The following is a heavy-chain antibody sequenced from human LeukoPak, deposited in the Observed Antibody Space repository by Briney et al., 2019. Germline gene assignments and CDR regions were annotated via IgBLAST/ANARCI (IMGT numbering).Heavy chain of an antibody. Sequence: SETLSLTCTVSGGSISSYYWSWIRQPPGKRLEWVGYLYYSGSTNYNPSLNSRVTISVDTSKNQFSLKLSSVTAADTAVYYCARGKTSQNIVTWKTYNWFDPWGQGTLVTVSS. CDR2: LYYSGST. D-gene: IGHD2/OR15-2a*01. CDR3: ARGKTSQNIVTWKTYNWFDP. CDR1: GGSISSYY. V-gene: IGHV4-59*01. J-gene: IGHJ5*02.